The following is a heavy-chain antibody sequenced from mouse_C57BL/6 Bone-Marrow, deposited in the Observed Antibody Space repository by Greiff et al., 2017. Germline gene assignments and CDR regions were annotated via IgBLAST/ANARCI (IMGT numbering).Heavy chain of an antibody. D-gene: IGHD2-4*01. CDR3: TKSIYYDYDAWFAY. CDR2: IDPETGGT. CDR1: GYTFTDYE. V-gene: IGHV1-15*01. J-gene: IGHJ3*01. Sequence: QVQLQQSGAELVRPGASVTLSCKASGYTFTDYEMHWVKQTPVHGLEWIGAIDPETGGTAYNQKFKGKAILTADKSSSTAYMWLRSLTSEDSAVYYCTKSIYYDYDAWFAYWGQGTLVTVSA.